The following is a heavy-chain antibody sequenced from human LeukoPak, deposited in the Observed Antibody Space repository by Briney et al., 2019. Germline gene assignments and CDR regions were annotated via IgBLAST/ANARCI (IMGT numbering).Heavy chain of an antibody. D-gene: IGHD6-25*01. CDR2: ITTSGGTT. Sequence: AGGSLRLSCAASGFTFSSYVMSWVRQAPGKGLEWISLITTSGGTTFYADSVKGRFTISRDNSKNTLYLQMNSLRAEDTAVYYCAKATYSSGFNLYFDYWGQGTLVTVSS. V-gene: IGHV3-23*01. CDR1: GFTFSSYV. J-gene: IGHJ4*02. CDR3: AKATYSSGFNLYFDY.